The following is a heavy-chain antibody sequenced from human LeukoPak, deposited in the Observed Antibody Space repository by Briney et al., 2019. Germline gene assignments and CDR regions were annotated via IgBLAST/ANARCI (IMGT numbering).Heavy chain of an antibody. CDR1: GDSVSSNSAA. V-gene: IGHV6-1*01. CDR2: TYYRSKWYS. CDR3: AGGSGPFHY. J-gene: IGHJ4*02. Sequence: SQTLSLTCDISGDSVSSNSAAWNWIRQSPSRGLEWLGRTYYRSKWYSEYAVSVRGRVTINPGTSKHQFSLQLNSVTPEDTAMYYCAGGSGPFHYWGQGTLVTVSS. D-gene: IGHD6-19*01.